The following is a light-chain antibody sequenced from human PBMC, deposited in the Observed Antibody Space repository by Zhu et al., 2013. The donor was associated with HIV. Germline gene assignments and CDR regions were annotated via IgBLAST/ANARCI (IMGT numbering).Light chain of an antibody. CDR3: GTWDSSLTTVL. CDR2: DNN. Sequence: QSVLTQPPSVSAAPGQKVTIFCSGSSSNIGNNYVSWYQQLPGTAPKFLIYDNNKRFSGIPDRFSGSKSGTSATLAITGLQTGDEGDYYCGTWDSSLTTVLFGGGTKLTVL. V-gene: IGLV1-51*01. J-gene: IGLJ2*01. CDR1: SSNIGNNY.